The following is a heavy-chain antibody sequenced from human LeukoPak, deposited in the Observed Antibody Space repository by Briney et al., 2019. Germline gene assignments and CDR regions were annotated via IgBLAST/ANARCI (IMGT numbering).Heavy chain of an antibody. CDR2: IKQDGSEK. CDR3: VRAMDY. V-gene: IGHV3-7*03. J-gene: IGHJ4*02. CDR1: GFTFSDYY. Sequence: PGGSLRLSCAASGFTFSDYYMSWIRQAPGKGLEWVANIKQDGSEKYYVDSVKGRFTISRDNAKNSLYLQMNSLRVEDTAVYYCVRAMDYWGQGTLVTVSS.